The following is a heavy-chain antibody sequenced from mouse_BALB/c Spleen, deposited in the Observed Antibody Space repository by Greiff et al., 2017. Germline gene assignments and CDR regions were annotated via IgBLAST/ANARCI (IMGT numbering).Heavy chain of an antibody. CDR1: GFTFSDYY. V-gene: IGHV5-4*02. CDR2: ISDGGSYT. D-gene: IGHD1-1*01. Sequence: EVHLVESGGGLVKPGGSLKLSCAASGFTFSDYYMYWVRQTPEKRLEWVATISDGGSYTYYPDSVKGRFTISRDNAKNNLYLQMSSLKSEDTAMYYCARGYYYGSSHFDYWGQGTTLTVSS. J-gene: IGHJ2*01. CDR3: ARGYYYGSSHFDY.